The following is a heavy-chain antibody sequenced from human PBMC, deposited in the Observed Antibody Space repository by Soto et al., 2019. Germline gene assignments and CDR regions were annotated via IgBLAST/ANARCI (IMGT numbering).Heavy chain of an antibody. CDR3: ARDRGVAPPVAGNTHYYYYLDV. J-gene: IGHJ6*03. V-gene: IGHV1-18*01. D-gene: IGHD6-19*01. Sequence: QDQLVQSGAEVKKPGASVTVSCKASGYSFTNYGITWVRQAPGQGLEWMGWISGFNGNTHYAQKIQGRVTITTDASTSTAYMELRSLRSDGTAVYYCARDRGVAPPVAGNTHYYYYLDVCGTGTTVTGSS. CDR2: ISGFNGNT. CDR1: GYSFTNYG.